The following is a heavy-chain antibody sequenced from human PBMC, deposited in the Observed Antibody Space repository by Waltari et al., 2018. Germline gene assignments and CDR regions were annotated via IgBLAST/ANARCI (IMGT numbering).Heavy chain of an antibody. CDR3: ARHPAMTIMLWYFDL. Sequence: QLQLQESGPGLVKPSETLSLTCTVSGGSISSSSYYWGWIRQPPGTWLQWIVSIYYSGSTNNHTTRNVRRTIDVETSKNQFSLKLSTVTESDTAVYYGARHPAMTIMLWYFDLWGRGTLVTVSS. V-gene: IGHV4-39*01. J-gene: IGHJ2*01. CDR2: IYYSGST. CDR1: GGSISSSSYY. D-gene: IGHD2-8*01.